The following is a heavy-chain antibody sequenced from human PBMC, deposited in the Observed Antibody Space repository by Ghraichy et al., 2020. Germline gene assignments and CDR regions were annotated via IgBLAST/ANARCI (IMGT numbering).Heavy chain of an antibody. CDR3: AKGSYGSGWWPSGNY. CDR1: GFTFSSYG. CDR2: ISYDGSNK. J-gene: IGHJ4*02. V-gene: IGHV3-30*18. D-gene: IGHD6-19*01. Sequence: GGSLRLSCAASGFTFSSYGMHWVRQAPGKGLEWVAVISYDGSNKYYADSVKGRFTISRDNSKNTLYLQMNSLRAEDTAVYYCAKGSYGSGWWPSGNYWGQGTLVTVSS.